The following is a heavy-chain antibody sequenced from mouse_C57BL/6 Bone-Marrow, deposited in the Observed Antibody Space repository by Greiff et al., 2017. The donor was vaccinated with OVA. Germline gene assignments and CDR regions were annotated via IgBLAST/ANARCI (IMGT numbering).Heavy chain of an antibody. J-gene: IGHJ3*01. CDR2: ISSGGSYT. D-gene: IGHD2-1*01. V-gene: IGHV5-6*01. Sequence: EVMLVESGGDLVKPGGSLTLSCAASGFTFSSYGMSWVRQTPDKRLEWVATISSGGSYTYSPDSVKGRFTISRDNAKNTLYLQMSSLKSEDTAMYYCARHVLLWSTWFAYWGQGTLVTVSA. CDR3: ARHVLLWSTWFAY. CDR1: GFTFSSYG.